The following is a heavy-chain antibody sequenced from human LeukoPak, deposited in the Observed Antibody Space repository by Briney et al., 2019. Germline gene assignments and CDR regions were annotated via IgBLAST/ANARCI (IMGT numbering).Heavy chain of an antibody. Sequence: ASVKVSCKASGYTFTSYAMHWVRQAPRQRLEWMGWINAGNGNTKYSQKFQDRVTITRDTSASTAYMELSSLRSEDTAVYYCARSKLWFGELFRYFDYWGQGALVTVSS. D-gene: IGHD3-10*01. CDR2: INAGNGNT. CDR3: ARSKLWFGELFRYFDY. CDR1: GYTFTSYA. J-gene: IGHJ4*02. V-gene: IGHV1-3*01.